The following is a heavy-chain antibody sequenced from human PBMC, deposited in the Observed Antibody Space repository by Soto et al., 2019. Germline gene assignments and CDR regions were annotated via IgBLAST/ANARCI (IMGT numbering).Heavy chain of an antibody. CDR3: ARAYGDYVFDY. Sequence: PSETLSLTCTVSGGSISSYYWSWIRQPPGKGLAWIGYIYYSGSTNYNPSLKSRVTISVDTSKNQFSLKLSSVTAADTAVYYCARAYGDYVFDYWGQGTLVTVSS. J-gene: IGHJ4*02. CDR2: IYYSGST. CDR1: GGSISSYY. D-gene: IGHD4-17*01. V-gene: IGHV4-59*01.